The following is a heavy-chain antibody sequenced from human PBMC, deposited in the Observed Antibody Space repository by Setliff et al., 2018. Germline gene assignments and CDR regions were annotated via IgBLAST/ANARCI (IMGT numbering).Heavy chain of an antibody. CDR1: GGSISSGGYY. CDR2: IYYSGRT. Sequence: KTSETLSLTCTVSGGSISSGGYYWRWIRQHPGKGLEWIGYIYYSGRTYYNPSLKSRVTRSVDTSKNQCSLKLSTVTAADTAVYYCARDPLTTNRRRAFDIWGQGTMFTVSS. V-gene: IGHV4-31*03. D-gene: IGHD4-17*01. CDR3: ARDPLTTNRRRAFDI. J-gene: IGHJ3*02.